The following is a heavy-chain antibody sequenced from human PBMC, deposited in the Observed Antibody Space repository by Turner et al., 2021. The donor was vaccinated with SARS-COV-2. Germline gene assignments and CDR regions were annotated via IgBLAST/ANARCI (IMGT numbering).Heavy chain of an antibody. Sequence: EVQLLESGGGLIQPGGSLRLSCAASGFTFNNYAMSWVRQAPGKGLEWISVVTGGGGSTYYADSVKGRFTISRDNSKNTLYLQMNNLRAEDTALYYCVRDPPSSGFAFAAWGQGTMVTISS. CDR2: VTGGGGST. V-gene: IGHV3-23*01. D-gene: IGHD3-22*01. CDR3: VRDPPSSGFAFAA. J-gene: IGHJ3*01. CDR1: GFTFNNYA.